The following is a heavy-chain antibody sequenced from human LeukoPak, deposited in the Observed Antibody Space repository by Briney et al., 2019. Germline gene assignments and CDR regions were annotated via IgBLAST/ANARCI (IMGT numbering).Heavy chain of an antibody. CDR2: ISYDGSNT. CDR1: GFTFRTYG. V-gene: IGHV3-30*18. Sequence: GGSLRLSCAASGFTFRTYGMHWVRQAPGKGLEWVAVISYDGSNTYYADSVKGRFTISRDNSKNTLYLQMDSLRAEDTAVYYCAKEGDISSSWYLSNYFDYWGQGTLVSVSS. J-gene: IGHJ4*02. CDR3: AKEGDISSSWYLSNYFDY. D-gene: IGHD6-13*01.